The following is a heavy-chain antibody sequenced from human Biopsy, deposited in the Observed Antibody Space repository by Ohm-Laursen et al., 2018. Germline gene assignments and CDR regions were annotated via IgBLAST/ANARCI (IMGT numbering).Heavy chain of an antibody. CDR3: ARDLTWGSYFDS. Sequence: SLRLSCTASGFTFSDYYMSWIRQAPGRGLEWVSRISGIGDTTYYADSVKGRFTISRDNSKNSLYLQMNSLRAEDTAVYYCARDLTWGSYFDSWGQGSLVTVSS. V-gene: IGHV3-11*01. D-gene: IGHD3-16*01. J-gene: IGHJ4*02. CDR1: GFTFSDYY. CDR2: ISGIGDTT.